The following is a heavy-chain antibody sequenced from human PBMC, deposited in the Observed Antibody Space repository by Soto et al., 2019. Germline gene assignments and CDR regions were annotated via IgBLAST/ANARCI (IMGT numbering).Heavy chain of an antibody. CDR2: TYYRSKWFI. CDR3: ATDDDHYLGLKY. J-gene: IGHJ4*02. CDR1: GDSVSSSSAA. V-gene: IGHV6-1*01. Sequence: QVQLQQSGPGLVKPSQTLSLTCAISGDSVSSSSAAWNWIRQSPSRGLEWLGRTYYRSKWFIDYAPSVRGRIPINPDTSKNQFSLQLTSVTPEDTAVYYCATDDDHYLGLKYWGQGTLVTVSS. D-gene: IGHD1-26*01.